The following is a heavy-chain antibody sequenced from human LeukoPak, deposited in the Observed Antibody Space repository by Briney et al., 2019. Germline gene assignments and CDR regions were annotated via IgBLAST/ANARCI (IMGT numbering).Heavy chain of an antibody. J-gene: IGHJ4*02. Sequence: SETLSLTCTVSRGSIISGSYYWGWVRQPPGMGLEWIGSIYYTGSTSYNPSIKSRVTISGDTSKNQFSLKLSSVTAADTAVYYCAREADGYNPRYFDSWGQGTLVTVSS. CDR3: AREADGYNPRYFDS. D-gene: IGHD5-24*01. CDR1: RGSIISGSYY. CDR2: IYYTGST. V-gene: IGHV4-39*07.